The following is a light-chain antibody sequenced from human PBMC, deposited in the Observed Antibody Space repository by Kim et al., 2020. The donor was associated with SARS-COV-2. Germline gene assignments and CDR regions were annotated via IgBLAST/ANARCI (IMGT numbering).Light chain of an antibody. J-gene: IGLJ2*01. Sequence: NFMLTQPHSVSESPGRTVTISCTRSSGNIVNNYVQWYQQRPGSAPTSVIYEDKQRPSGVPDRFSGSIDSSSNSASLTISGLKTEDEADYYCQSYDSNYVVFGGGTKVTVL. CDR3: QSYDSNYVV. CDR1: SGNIVNNY. V-gene: IGLV6-57*04. CDR2: EDK.